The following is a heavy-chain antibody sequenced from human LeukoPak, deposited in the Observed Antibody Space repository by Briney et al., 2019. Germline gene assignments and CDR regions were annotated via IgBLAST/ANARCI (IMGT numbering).Heavy chain of an antibody. CDR2: IYYSGST. CDR1: GGSISSYY. V-gene: IGHV4-59*01. J-gene: IGHJ5*02. CDR3: ARVIGVTTYNWFDP. Sequence: PSETLSLTCTVSGGSISSYYWGWIRQPPGKGLEWIGYIYYSGSTNYNPSLKSRVTISEDTSKNQFSLKLSSVTAADTAVYYCARVIGVTTYNWFDPWGQGTLVTVSS. D-gene: IGHD3-10*01.